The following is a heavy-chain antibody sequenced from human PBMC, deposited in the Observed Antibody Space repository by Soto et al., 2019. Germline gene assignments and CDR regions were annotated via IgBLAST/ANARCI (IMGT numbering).Heavy chain of an antibody. D-gene: IGHD3-9*01. CDR3: TRKTPPTGMEV. J-gene: IGHJ6*02. CDR1: GFPLSSYA. Sequence: EVQLVESGGGLVQPGGSLRLSCAASGFPLSSYAIHWVRQATGEGLAWVSGIGSGGDTHYADSVKGRFIISREDGKNSLYLQMNNLRVGDTAVYYCTRKTPPTGMEVWGQGATVTVSS. CDR2: IGSGGDT. V-gene: IGHV3-13*01.